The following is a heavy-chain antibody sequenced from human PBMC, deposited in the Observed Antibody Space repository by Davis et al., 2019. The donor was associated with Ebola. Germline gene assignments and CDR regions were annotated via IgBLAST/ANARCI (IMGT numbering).Heavy chain of an antibody. CDR2: MYYSGNT. J-gene: IGHJ5*02. CDR1: GGSISSGDYY. V-gene: IGHV4-30-4*08. Sequence: MPSETLSLTCNVSGGSISSGDYYWSWIRQPPGKGLEWIAYMYYSGNTYYNPSLKSRVTISVDTSKNQFSLKLSSVTAADTAVYYCARVRVSRFDPWGQGTLVTVSS. CDR3: ARVRVSRFDP.